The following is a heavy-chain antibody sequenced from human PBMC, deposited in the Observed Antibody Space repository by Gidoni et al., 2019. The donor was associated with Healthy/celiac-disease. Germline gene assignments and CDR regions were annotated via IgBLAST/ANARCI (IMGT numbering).Heavy chain of an antibody. D-gene: IGHD2-2*01. J-gene: IGHJ5*02. V-gene: IGHV1-18*01. CDR1: GYTFTSYC. CDR2: ISAYNGNT. Sequence: QVQLVQSGAEVKKPGAAVKVSCKASGYTFTSYCISWVRQAPGQGLEWMGWISAYNGNTNYAQKLQGRVTMTTDTSTSTAYMELRSLRSDDTAVYYCARHVVVPAALNWFDPWGQGTLVTVSS. CDR3: ARHVVVPAALNWFDP.